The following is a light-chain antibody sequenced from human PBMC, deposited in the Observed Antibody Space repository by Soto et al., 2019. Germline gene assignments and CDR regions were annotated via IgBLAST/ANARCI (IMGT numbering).Light chain of an antibody. Sequence: EIVFTQSPGTLSLSPGERATLSCRASQSVSSTYLAWYQQQPGQAPRLLIYGSSNRATGIPDRFSGSGSGTDFTLTISSLEPEDFAVYYCQQRSNWPGTFGQGTKVDIK. J-gene: IGKJ1*01. CDR2: GSS. CDR3: QQRSNWPGT. CDR1: QSVSSTY. V-gene: IGKV3D-20*02.